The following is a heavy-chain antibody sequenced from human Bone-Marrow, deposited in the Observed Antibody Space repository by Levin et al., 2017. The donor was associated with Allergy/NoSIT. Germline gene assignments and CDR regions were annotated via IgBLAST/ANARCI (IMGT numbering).Heavy chain of an antibody. Sequence: SVKVSCKASGATFSSYPISWVRQAPGQGLEWMGGFSPFFGTANYPQKFQGRVTITADKSTSTAYMELSSLRSDDTAVYYCAREMGAAAAMDVWGQGTTVTVSS. CDR1: GATFSSYP. CDR3: AREMGAAAAMDV. V-gene: IGHV1-69*06. CDR2: FSPFFGTA. D-gene: IGHD6-13*01. J-gene: IGHJ6*02.